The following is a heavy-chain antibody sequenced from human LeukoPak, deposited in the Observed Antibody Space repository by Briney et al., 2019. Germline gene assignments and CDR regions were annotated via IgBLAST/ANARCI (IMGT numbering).Heavy chain of an antibody. Sequence: GGSLRLSCAASGFTFSIYAMHWVRQAPGEGLEWVAVISYDGSNKYYADSVKGRFTISRDNSKNTLYLQMNSLRAEDTAVYYCARDSSDTYRFDYWGQGTLVTVSS. D-gene: IGHD1-26*01. CDR1: GFTFSIYA. J-gene: IGHJ4*02. CDR3: ARDSSDTYRFDY. V-gene: IGHV3-30-3*01. CDR2: ISYDGSNK.